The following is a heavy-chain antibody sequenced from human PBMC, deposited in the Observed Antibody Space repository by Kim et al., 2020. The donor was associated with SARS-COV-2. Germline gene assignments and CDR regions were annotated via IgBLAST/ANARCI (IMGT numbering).Heavy chain of an antibody. J-gene: IGHJ4*02. V-gene: IGHV3-48*02. Sequence: PTSVTGRLTITRQTAQNSMYLQMNGLRDDDTAVYCCARDGDHYVILFDYWGQGTLVTVSS. CDR3: ARDGDHYVILFDY. D-gene: IGHD3-10*01.